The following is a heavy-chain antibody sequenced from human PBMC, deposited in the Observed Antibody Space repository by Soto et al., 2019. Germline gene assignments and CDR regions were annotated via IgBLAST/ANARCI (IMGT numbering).Heavy chain of an antibody. Sequence: EVQLLESGGGLVQPGGSLRLSCAASGFTFSSYAMSWFRRPPGRGRKGFSAIIGSGGSTYYADSVKGRFTISRDNSKNTLYLQMNSLRAEDTAVYYCAKDKVTIFGVVTSNWFDPWGQGTLVTVSS. J-gene: IGHJ5*02. CDR1: GFTFSSYA. CDR2: IIGSGGST. D-gene: IGHD3-3*01. V-gene: IGHV3-23*01. CDR3: AKDKVTIFGVVTSNWFDP.